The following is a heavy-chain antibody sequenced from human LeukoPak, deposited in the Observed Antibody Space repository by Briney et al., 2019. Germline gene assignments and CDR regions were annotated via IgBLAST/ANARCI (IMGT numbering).Heavy chain of an antibody. J-gene: IGHJ6*02. Sequence: GGSLRLSCAASGFTFSSYAMSWVRQAPGKGLEWVSAISGSGGSTYCADSVKGRFTISRDNSKNTLYLQMNSLRAEDTAVYYCAKRREGYYYGMDVWGQGTTVTVSS. D-gene: IGHD1-26*01. CDR3: AKRREGYYYGMDV. V-gene: IGHV3-23*01. CDR2: ISGSGGST. CDR1: GFTFSSYA.